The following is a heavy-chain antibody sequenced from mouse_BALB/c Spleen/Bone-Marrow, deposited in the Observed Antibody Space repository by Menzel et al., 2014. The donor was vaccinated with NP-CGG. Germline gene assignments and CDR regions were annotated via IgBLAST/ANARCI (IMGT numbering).Heavy chain of an antibody. CDR1: GYTFTSYV. Sequence: LVESGPELVKPGASVKMSCKASGYTFTSYVMHWVKQKPGQGPEWIGYINPNNDGSKYNEKFRGKATLTSDKSSSTAYMELSSLTSEDSAVYYCARGKTYAMDYWGQGTSVTVSS. J-gene: IGHJ4*01. D-gene: IGHD2-1*01. CDR2: INPNNDGS. V-gene: IGHV1-14*01. CDR3: ARGKTYAMDY.